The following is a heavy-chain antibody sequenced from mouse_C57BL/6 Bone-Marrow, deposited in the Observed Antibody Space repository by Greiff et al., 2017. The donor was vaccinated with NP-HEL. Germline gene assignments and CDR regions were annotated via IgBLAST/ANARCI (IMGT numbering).Heavy chain of an antibody. V-gene: IGHV1-81*01. CDR3: ARRRRFYYYGSSLDWYFDV. Sequence: QVQLQQSGAELARPGASVKLSCKASGYTFTSYGISWVKQRTGQGLEWIGEIYPRSGNTYYNEKFKGKATLTADKSSSTAYMDLRSLTSEDSAVYFCARRRRFYYYGSSLDWYFDVWGTGTTVTVSS. CDR2: IYPRSGNT. D-gene: IGHD1-1*01. CDR1: GYTFTSYG. J-gene: IGHJ1*03.